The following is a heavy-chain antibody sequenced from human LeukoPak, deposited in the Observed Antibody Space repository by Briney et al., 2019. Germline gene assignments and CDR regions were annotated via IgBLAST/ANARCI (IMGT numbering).Heavy chain of an antibody. CDR2: IHTSGST. D-gene: IGHD3/OR15-3a*01. Sequence: PSETLSLTCTVSGGSISSSSYYWGWIRQPPGKGLEWIGRIHTSGSTNYNPSLKSRVTMSVDTSKNQFSLKLSSVTAADTAVYYCARDPRTVAYYFDFWGQGRLVTVSS. V-gene: IGHV4-39*07. CDR3: ARDPRTVAYYFDF. J-gene: IGHJ4*02. CDR1: GGSISSSSYY.